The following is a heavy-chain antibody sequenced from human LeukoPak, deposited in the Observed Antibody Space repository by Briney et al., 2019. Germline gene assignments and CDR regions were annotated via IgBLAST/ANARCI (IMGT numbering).Heavy chain of an antibody. V-gene: IGHV4-38-2*02. CDR1: GYSISSGYY. CDR3: ARDRMAGIYSYFDY. D-gene: IGHD3-10*01. J-gene: IGHJ4*02. CDR2: IYNSGST. Sequence: SETLSLTCTVSGYSISSGYYWGWIRQAPGKGLEWIGSIYNSGSTYYNPSLKSRVIISVDTSKNQFSLKLSSVTAADTAVYYCARDRMAGIYSYFDYWGQGTLVTVSS.